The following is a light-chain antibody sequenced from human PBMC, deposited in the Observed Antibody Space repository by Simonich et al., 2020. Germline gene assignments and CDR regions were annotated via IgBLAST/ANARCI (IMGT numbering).Light chain of an antibody. CDR1: SGHSSYA. J-gene: IGLJ3*02. CDR2: LNRDGSH. CDR3: PTWGTGINWV. V-gene: IGLV4-69*01. Sequence: QLVLTQSPSASASLGASVKLTCTLSSGHSSYAIAWHQQQPEKGPRSLMKLNRDGSHSKGDGIPNRFSGSSSGAERYLTISSLQSEDEADYYCPTWGTGINWVFGGGTKLTVL.